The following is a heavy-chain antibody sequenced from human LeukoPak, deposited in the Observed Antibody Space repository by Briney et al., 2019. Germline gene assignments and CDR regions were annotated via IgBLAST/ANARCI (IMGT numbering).Heavy chain of an antibody. J-gene: IGHJ4*02. Sequence: GGSLRLSCAASGFTFSSYSMNWVRQAPGEGLEWVSSISSSSSYIYYADSVKGRFTISRDNAKNSLYLQMNSLRAEDTAVYYCARDVNRIAARPFDYWGQGTLVTVSS. V-gene: IGHV3-21*01. CDR1: GFTFSSYS. D-gene: IGHD6-6*01. CDR3: ARDVNRIAARPFDY. CDR2: ISSSSSYI.